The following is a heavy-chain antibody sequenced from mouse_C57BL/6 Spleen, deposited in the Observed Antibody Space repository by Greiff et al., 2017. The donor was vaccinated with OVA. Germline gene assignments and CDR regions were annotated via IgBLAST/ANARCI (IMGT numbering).Heavy chain of an antibody. J-gene: IGHJ3*01. D-gene: IGHD1-1*01. CDR2: IYPGSGST. Sequence: QVQLQQPGAELVKPGASVKMSCKASGYTFTSYWITWVKQRPGQGLEWIGDIYPGSGSTNYNEKFKSKATLTVDTSSSTAYMQLSSLTSEDSAVYYCAREGAYYYGSSLAYWGQGTLVTVSA. CDR3: AREGAYYYGSSLAY. V-gene: IGHV1-55*01. CDR1: GYTFTSYW.